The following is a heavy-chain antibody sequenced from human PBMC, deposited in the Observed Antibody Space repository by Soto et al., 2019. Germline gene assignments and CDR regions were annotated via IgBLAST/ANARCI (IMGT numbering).Heavy chain of an antibody. V-gene: IGHV3-23*01. J-gene: IGHJ4*02. D-gene: IGHD6-13*01. CDR2: ISGGGNDR. CDR1: GFTFSSYA. CDR3: ARSLFVASTDTEPFDS. Sequence: EVQLLESGGGLVQPGGSLTLSCAASGFTFSSYAMSWVRQAPGKGLEWVSAISGGGNDRFYADSVRGRSTISRDNSRNTLYLHMTSLRAEDTAVHYCARSLFVASTDTEPFDSWGQGTRVTVSS.